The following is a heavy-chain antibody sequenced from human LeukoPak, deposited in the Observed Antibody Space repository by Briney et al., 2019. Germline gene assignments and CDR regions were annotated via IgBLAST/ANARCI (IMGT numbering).Heavy chain of an antibody. CDR1: GYTFTGYY. J-gene: IGHJ5*02. CDR2: INPNSGGT. V-gene: IGHV1-2*02. Sequence: ASVKVSCKASGYTFTGYYMHWVRQAPGQGLEWMGWINPNSGGTNYAQKFQGRVTMTRDTSISTAYMELSRLRSDDTAVYYCARGKSTSLYSSSSYNWFDPWGQGTLVTVSS. D-gene: IGHD6-6*01. CDR3: ARGKSTSLYSSSSYNWFDP.